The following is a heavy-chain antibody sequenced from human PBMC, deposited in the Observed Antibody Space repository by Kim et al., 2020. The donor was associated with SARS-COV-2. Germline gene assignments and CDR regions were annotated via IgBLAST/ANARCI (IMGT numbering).Heavy chain of an antibody. D-gene: IGHD3-10*01. CDR2: IYYSGSA. J-gene: IGHJ4*02. V-gene: IGHV4-59*08. CDR3: AGTVRGANLDY. Sequence: SETLSLTCTVSGVSISSYYWSWIRPPPGKGLEWIGYIYYSGSANYNPSLRSRVTISVDTSKNQFSLKLSSVTAADTAVYYCAGTVRGANLDYWCRG. CDR1: GVSISSYY.